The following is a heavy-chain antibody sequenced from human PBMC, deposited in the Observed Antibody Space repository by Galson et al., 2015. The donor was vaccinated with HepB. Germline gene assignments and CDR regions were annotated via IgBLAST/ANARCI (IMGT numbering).Heavy chain of an antibody. D-gene: IGHD4-17*01. CDR3: ARDSTTALAADY. V-gene: IGHV1-69*10. Sequence: SVKVSCKASGGTFSSYAISWVRQAPGQGLEWMGGIIPIFGIANYAQKFQGRVTITADKSTSTAYMELSSLRSEDTAVYYCARDSTTALAADYWGQGTLVTVSS. CDR2: IIPIFGIA. J-gene: IGHJ4*02. CDR1: GGTFSSYA.